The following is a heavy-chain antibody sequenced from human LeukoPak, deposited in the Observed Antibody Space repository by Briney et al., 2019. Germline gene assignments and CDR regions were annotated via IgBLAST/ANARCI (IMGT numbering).Heavy chain of an antibody. CDR2: ISGSGGST. V-gene: IGHV3-23*01. Sequence: RAGGSLRLSCEASGFTFSSYAMSWVRQAPGKGLEWVSAISGSGGSTYYADSVKGRFTISRDNSKNTLYLQMNSLRAEDTAVYYCAKGHYSNYVSNWFDPWGQGTLVTVSS. D-gene: IGHD4-11*01. CDR3: AKGHYSNYVSNWFDP. J-gene: IGHJ5*02. CDR1: GFTFSSYA.